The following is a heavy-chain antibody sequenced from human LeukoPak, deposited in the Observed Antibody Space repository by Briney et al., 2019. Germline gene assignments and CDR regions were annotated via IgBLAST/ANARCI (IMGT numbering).Heavy chain of an antibody. Sequence: GGSLRLSCAASEFTFSSSGMHWVRRAPGKGLQWGASLWYDGTNKDHADSVKGRFTISRDNSQSTLYLQMNSLRAEDTAVYYCARARNNYDSSGFSALDYWGQGTLVTVSS. D-gene: IGHD3-22*01. CDR2: LWYDGTNK. V-gene: IGHV3-33*01. CDR1: EFTFSSSG. J-gene: IGHJ4*02. CDR3: ARARNNYDSSGFSALDY.